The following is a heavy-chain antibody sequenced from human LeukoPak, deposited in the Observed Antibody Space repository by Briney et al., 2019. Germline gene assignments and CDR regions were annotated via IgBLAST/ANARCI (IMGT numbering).Heavy chain of an antibody. CDR1: GFTFSDYY. J-gene: IGHJ5*02. CDR3: ARDGDYYDSPFRWFDP. CDR2: ISSSGSTI. D-gene: IGHD3-22*01. V-gene: IGHV3-11*01. Sequence: GGSLRLSCAASGFTFSDYYMSWIRQAPGKGLEWVSYISSSGSTIYYADSVKGRFTISRDNAKNSLYLQMNSLRAEDTAVYYCARDGDYYDSPFRWFDPWGQGTLVTVSS.